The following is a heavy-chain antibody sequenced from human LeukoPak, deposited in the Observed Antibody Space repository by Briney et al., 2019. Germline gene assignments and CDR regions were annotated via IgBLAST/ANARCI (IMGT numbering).Heavy chain of an antibody. CDR2: FDPEDGET. CDR1: GYTFTGYY. Sequence: GASVKVSCKASGYTFTGYYMHWVRQAPGKGLEWMGGFDPEDGETIYAQKFQGRVTMTEDTSTDTAYMELSSLRSEDTAVYYCATGRSMIVVANAEDNAFDIWGQGTMVTVSS. J-gene: IGHJ3*02. D-gene: IGHD3-22*01. V-gene: IGHV1-24*01. CDR3: ATGRSMIVVANAEDNAFDI.